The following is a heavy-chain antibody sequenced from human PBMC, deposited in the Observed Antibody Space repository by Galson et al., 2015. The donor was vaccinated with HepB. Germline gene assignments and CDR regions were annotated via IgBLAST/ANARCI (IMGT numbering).Heavy chain of an antibody. J-gene: IGHJ4*02. CDR2: ISSSSSYI. Sequence: SLRLSCAASGFTFSSYSMNWVRQAPGKGLEWVSSISSSSSYIYYADSVKGRFTISRDNAKNSLYLQMNSLRAEDTAVYYCASYCSGGSCPGLDYWGQGTLVTVSS. V-gene: IGHV3-21*01. D-gene: IGHD2-15*01. CDR1: GFTFSSYS. CDR3: ASYCSGGSCPGLDY.